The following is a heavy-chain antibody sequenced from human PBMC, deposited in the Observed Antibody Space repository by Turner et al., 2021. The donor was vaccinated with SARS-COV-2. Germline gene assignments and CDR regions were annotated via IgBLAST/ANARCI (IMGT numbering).Heavy chain of an antibody. D-gene: IGHD6-19*01. V-gene: IGHV3-23*01. CDR2: INDSGERR. J-gene: IGHJ4*02. Sequence: EVQLLESGGGLVQPGGSLRLSCEASGFTFRSYVMSWVRQAPGKGLEWVSGINDSGERRKYADAVKGRVTISRDNSKNTVYLEMNRLRGEDTAVYYCAKVRLAIAVAREAFDYWGQGTLVTVSS. CDR1: GFTFRSYV. CDR3: AKVRLAIAVAREAFDY.